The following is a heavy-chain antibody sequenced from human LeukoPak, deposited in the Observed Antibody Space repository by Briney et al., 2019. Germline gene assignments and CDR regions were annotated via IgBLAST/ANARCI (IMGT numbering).Heavy chain of an antibody. CDR3: TTGRRDTSSARY. CDR1: GDPISSSGYS. CDR2: LFYSGGT. V-gene: IGHV4-30-4*07. Sequence: NPSETLSLTCAVSGDPISSSGYSWSWIRQPPGEGLEWIGNLFYSGGTYFNPSLKSRVTISVDTSKNQLSLTLSSLTAADTAVYYCTTGRRDTSSARYWGQGTLVTVSS. D-gene: IGHD3-10*01. J-gene: IGHJ4*02.